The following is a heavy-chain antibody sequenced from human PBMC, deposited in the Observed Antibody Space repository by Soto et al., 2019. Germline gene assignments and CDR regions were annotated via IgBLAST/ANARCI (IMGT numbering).Heavy chain of an antibody. CDR2: IWYDGSNK. CDR3: AKGIAALTGAFDI. D-gene: IGHD6-6*01. CDR1: GFTFSSYG. J-gene: IGHJ3*02. Sequence: GGSLRLSCAASGFTFSSYGMHWVRQAPGKGLEWVAVIWYDGSNKYYADSVKGRFTISRDNSKNTLYLQMNSLRAEDTAVYYCAKGIAALTGAFDIWGQGTMVTVSS. V-gene: IGHV3-33*06.